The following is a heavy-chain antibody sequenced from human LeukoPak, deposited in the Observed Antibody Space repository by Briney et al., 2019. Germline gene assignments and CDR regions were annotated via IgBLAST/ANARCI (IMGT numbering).Heavy chain of an antibody. J-gene: IGHJ4*02. D-gene: IGHD1-26*01. CDR2: ISSSSSYI. CDR3: AREWELLPPDY. CDR1: GFTFSSYS. V-gene: IGHV3-21*01. Sequence: GGSLRLSCAASGFTFSSYSMNWVRQAPGKGLEWVSSISSSSSYIYYADSVRGRFTISRDNAKNSLYLQMNSLRAEDTAVYYCAREWELLPPDYWGQGTLVTVSS.